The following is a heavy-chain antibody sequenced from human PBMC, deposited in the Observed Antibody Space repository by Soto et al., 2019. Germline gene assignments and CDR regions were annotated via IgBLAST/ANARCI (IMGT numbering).Heavy chain of an antibody. V-gene: IGHV1-69*12. CDR3: ARESKAAGYPRIHY. J-gene: IGHJ4*02. D-gene: IGHD2-15*01. CDR1: GGTFSSYA. CDR2: IIPIFGTA. Sequence: QVQLVQSGAEVKKPGSSVKVSCKASGGTFSSYAISWVRQAPGQGLAWMGGIIPIFGTANYAQKFQGSVTITADESTSAADMELSSLLSDDTAVYDCARESKAAGYPRIHYWGQGTLVTVSS.